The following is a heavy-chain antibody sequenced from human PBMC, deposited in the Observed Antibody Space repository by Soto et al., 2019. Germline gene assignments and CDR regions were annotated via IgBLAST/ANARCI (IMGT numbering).Heavy chain of an antibody. Sequence: ASVKFSFKASGYTFTSYDINWVRQATGQGLECMGWMNPNSGNTGYAQKFQGRVTMTRHTSISTAYMELSSLRSEDTAVYYCARVPTAYDILTGYWSEYGMDVWG. D-gene: IGHD3-9*01. CDR1: GYTFTSYD. CDR3: ARVPTAYDILTGYWSEYGMDV. J-gene: IGHJ6*02. CDR2: MNPNSGNT. V-gene: IGHV1-8*01.